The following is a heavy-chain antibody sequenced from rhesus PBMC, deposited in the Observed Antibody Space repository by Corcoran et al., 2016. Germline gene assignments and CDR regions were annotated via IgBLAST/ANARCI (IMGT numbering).Heavy chain of an antibody. Sequence: EVQLVQSGSEGKRPGESLKISCKTSGYSFASYWLSWVRQMPRKGLEWMGAIGPSNSDPRSSPSFQGQVTISTDRSITTAYLQWSSLKASDTATYYCAKGGIYYFDYWGQGVLVTVSS. V-gene: IGHV5-20*02. CDR2: IGPSNSDP. CDR1: GYSFASYW. CDR3: AKGGIYYFDY. J-gene: IGHJ4*01.